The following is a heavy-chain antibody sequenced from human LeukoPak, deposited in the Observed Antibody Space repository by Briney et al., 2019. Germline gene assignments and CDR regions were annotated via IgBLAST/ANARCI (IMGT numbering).Heavy chain of an antibody. D-gene: IGHD6-19*01. CDR2: IYYSGST. Sequence: PSQTLSLTCTVSGGSISSGGYYWSWIRQHPGKGLEWIGYIYYSGSTYYNPSLKSRVTISVDTSKNQFSLKLSSVTAADTAVYYCARDSGYSSGFPFPLEDYWGQGTLVTVSS. CDR3: ARDSGYSSGFPFPLEDY. V-gene: IGHV4-31*03. J-gene: IGHJ4*02. CDR1: GGSISSGGYY.